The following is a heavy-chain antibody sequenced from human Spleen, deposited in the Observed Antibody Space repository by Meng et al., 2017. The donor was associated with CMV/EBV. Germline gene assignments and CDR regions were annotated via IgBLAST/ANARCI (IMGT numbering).Heavy chain of an antibody. CDR3: ARGRVTMVRGVSSSYYYYYGMDV. J-gene: IGHJ6*01. CDR1: GGSFSGYY. V-gene: IGHV4-34*01. CDR2: VNYSGGT. Sequence: SETLSLTCEVYGGSFSGYYWNWIRQPPGKGLEWIGEVNYSGGTSYNPSLKSRVTISVDRSKNQFSLKLSSVTAADTAVYYCARGRVTMVRGVSSSYYYYYGMDVWGQGTTVTVSS. D-gene: IGHD3-10*01.